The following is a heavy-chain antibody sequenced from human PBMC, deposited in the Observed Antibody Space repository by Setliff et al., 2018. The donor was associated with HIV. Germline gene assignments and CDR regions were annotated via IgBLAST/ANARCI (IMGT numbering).Heavy chain of an antibody. CDR3: VTVRTISGFKCLDS. CDR2: IKSRTDGGAT. J-gene: IGHJ5*01. V-gene: IGHV3-15*01. Sequence: LRLSCAASGFTFSDVWVNWVRQAPGRGLEWVGRIKSRTDGGATDYAAPVKGRFSISRDDSKKTLYLQMDSLKTEDTAMYYCVTVRTISGFKCLDSWGQGTLVTAPQ. CDR1: GFTFSDVW.